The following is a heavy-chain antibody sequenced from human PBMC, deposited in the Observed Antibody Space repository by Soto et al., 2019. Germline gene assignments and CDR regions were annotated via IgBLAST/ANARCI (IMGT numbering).Heavy chain of an antibody. CDR3: ARGNDWKSSTFDI. V-gene: IGHV4-59*11. CDR1: GGSLTDHY. D-gene: IGHD2-21*01. J-gene: IGHJ3*02. CDR2: VYYSGAT. Sequence: QVQLQESGPGLVKPSETLSLTCTVAGGSLTDHYWNWFRQSPGRGLQWIGYVYYSGATSYNPSLTSRVTMTVDTAKNQFFLKLRSVTAADTAVYFCARGNDWKSSTFDIWGQGTMVSVSS.